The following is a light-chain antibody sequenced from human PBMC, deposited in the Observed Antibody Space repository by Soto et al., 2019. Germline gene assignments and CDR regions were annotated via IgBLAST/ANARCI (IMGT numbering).Light chain of an antibody. CDR3: LQGYSYHFT. CDR2: AAS. V-gene: IGKV1-6*01. J-gene: IGKJ3*01. CDR1: QFIRND. Sequence: AIQMTQSPSSLSASVGDRVTISCRASQFIRNDLGWYQQKPGKAPQFLIYAASSLRSGVPSRSSGSGSGTEFTLTISSLQPEDSATYSCLQGYSYHFTFGPGTKV.